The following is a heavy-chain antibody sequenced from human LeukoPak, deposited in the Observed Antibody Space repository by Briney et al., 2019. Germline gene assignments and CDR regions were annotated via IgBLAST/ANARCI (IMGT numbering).Heavy chain of an antibody. D-gene: IGHD6-19*01. V-gene: IGHV3-64D*09. CDR1: GFTFTSYS. CDR2: INDNGGST. Sequence: RSLRLSCTASGFTFTSYSMHWVRQAPGKGLEYVSAINDNGGSTYYGDSVKGRFTISRDNSKNTLYLQMSSLRGDDTAIYYCVSRTSSGWYDFWGQGTLVIVSS. J-gene: IGHJ5*01. CDR3: VSRTSSGWYDF.